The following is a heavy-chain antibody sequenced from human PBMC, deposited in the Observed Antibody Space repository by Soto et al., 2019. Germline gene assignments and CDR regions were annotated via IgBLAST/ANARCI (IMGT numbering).Heavy chain of an antibody. Sequence: SETLSLTCTVSGDSISSYYWSWIRQPPGKGLEWIGYIYYSANTKENPSLKSRVTISLDTSKNQFSLELKSVTAADTAVYFCARGYCSAGSCYPGGNWFDPWGQGTLVTVSS. J-gene: IGHJ5*02. CDR1: GDSISSYY. D-gene: IGHD2-15*01. CDR2: IYYSANT. V-gene: IGHV4-59*01. CDR3: ARGYCSAGSCYPGGNWFDP.